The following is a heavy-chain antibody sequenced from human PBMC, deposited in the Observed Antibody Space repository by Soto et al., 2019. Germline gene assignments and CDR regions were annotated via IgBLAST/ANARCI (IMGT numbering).Heavy chain of an antibody. D-gene: IGHD3-10*01. CDR2: IVLIFGSP. CDR1: GGTFSRSA. CDR3: ARSYFGATIINGGFYYHGLDV. J-gene: IGHJ6*02. V-gene: IGHV1-69*01. Sequence: QVQLVQSGAEVKKPGSSVKVSCKASGGTFSRSAISWVRQAPGQGLEWMGGIVLIFGSPNYSQKFQGRLTITADEPTSTAYMELSSLKSDDTAVYFCARSYFGATIINGGFYYHGLDVWGQGTTVTVSS.